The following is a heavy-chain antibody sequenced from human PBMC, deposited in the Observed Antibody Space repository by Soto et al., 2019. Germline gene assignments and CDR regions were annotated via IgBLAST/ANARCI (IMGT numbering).Heavy chain of an antibody. CDR3: VRDSYGSDY. D-gene: IGHD3-10*01. Sequence: GASVKVSCKASGYTFTNYYIHWVRQAPGQGLEWMGTINPSGGSTSHAQNLQGRVTMTRDTSTTTVYMELSSLRSEDTAFYYCVRDSYGSDYWGQGTLVTVSS. V-gene: IGHV1-46*03. CDR2: INPSGGST. J-gene: IGHJ4*02. CDR1: GYTFTNYY.